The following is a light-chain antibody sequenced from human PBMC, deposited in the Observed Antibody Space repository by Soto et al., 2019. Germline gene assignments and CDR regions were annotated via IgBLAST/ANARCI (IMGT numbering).Light chain of an antibody. J-gene: IGKJ4*01. CDR1: QSVGSD. CDR3: QLYTIRLPA. CDR2: DIF. Sequence: GVSLSVAAVSVTKGERATLSCRASQSVGSDLAWYQQKPGQAPRLVIYDIFTRATGVPTRISGSGSGTEFTLTIWRLQAEEKAGNCCQLYTIRLPAFGGGTKVDIK. V-gene: IGKV3D-15*01.